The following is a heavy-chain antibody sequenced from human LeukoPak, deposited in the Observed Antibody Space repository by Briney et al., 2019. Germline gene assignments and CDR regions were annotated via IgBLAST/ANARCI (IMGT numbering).Heavy chain of an antibody. CDR3: ARGGSSWYDGNWFDP. D-gene: IGHD6-13*01. Sequence: DPGGSLRLSCAASGFTFSSYEMNWVRQAPGKGLEWVSYISSSGSTIYYADSVKGRFTISRDNAKNSLYLQMNSLRAEDTAVYYCARGGSSWYDGNWFDPWGQGTLVTVSS. J-gene: IGHJ5*02. CDR2: ISSSGSTI. CDR1: GFTFSSYE. V-gene: IGHV3-48*03.